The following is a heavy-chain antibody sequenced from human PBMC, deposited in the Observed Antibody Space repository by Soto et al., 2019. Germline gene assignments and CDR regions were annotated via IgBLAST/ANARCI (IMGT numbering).Heavy chain of an antibody. V-gene: IGHV3-43*01. CDR1: GFTFDDYT. CDR2: ISWDGGST. Sequence: EVQLVESGGVVVQPGGSLRLSCAASGFTFDDYTMHWVRQAPGKGLEWVSLISWDGGSTYYADSVKVRFTISRDNSKNSLYLQMNSLRTEDTALYYCAKDSERYCSGGSCSFDYWGQGTLVTVSS. J-gene: IGHJ4*02. D-gene: IGHD2-15*01. CDR3: AKDSERYCSGGSCSFDY.